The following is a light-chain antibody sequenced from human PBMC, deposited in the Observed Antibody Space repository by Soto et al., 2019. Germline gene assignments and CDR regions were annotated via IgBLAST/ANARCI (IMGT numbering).Light chain of an antibody. CDR1: QDISSW. CDR2: AAS. CDR3: QQANSFPPT. J-gene: IGKJ1*01. V-gene: IGKV1-12*01. Sequence: IQMTQSPSSVSPSVGDRVTITCRASQDISSWLAWYQQKPGKAPNLLIYAASSLQSGVPPRFSGSGFGTDFTLTISSLQPDDFATYYCQQANSFPPTFGQGTKVEV.